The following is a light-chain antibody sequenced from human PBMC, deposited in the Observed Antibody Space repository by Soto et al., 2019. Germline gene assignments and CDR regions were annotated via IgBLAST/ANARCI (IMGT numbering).Light chain of an antibody. CDR3: QQLNSYPRT. CDR1: QGIGSY. Sequence: DVQLTQSPSFLSTSVGDRVTITCRASQGIGSYLAWYQQKPGKAPKFLVCLASTLQSGVPSRFSGSGSGTEFNLTISNLQPEDFATYYGQQLNSYPRTFGQGTKVDIK. J-gene: IGKJ1*01. V-gene: IGKV1-9*01. CDR2: LAS.